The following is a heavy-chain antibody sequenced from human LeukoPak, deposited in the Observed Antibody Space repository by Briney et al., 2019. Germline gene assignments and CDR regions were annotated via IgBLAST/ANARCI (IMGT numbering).Heavy chain of an antibody. CDR3: ARGGVAARGPNWFDP. CDR1: GFTFSSYS. V-gene: IGHV3-21*01. J-gene: IGHJ5*02. Sequence: GGSLRLSCAASGFTFSSYSMNWVRQAPGKGLEWVSSISSSSSYIYYADSVKGRFTISRDNAKNSLYLQMNSLRAEDTAVYYCARGGVAARGPNWFDPWGQGTLVTVSS. D-gene: IGHD6-6*01. CDR2: ISSSSSYI.